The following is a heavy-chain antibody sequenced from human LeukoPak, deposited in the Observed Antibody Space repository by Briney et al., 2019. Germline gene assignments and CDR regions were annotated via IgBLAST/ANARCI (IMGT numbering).Heavy chain of an antibody. V-gene: IGHV3-7*02. CDR1: GFTLSSYW. CDR2: INRDGSEK. CDR3: ARMLVGGTNWFDP. J-gene: IGHJ5*02. D-gene: IGHD1-26*01. Sequence: PGGSQRLSCAASGFTLSSYWMSWVPQAPGKGLEWLANINRDGSEKYYVDSVKGRFTISRDNAKNSLYLQMNSLRAEDTSVYYCARMLVGGTNWFDPWGQGTLVTVSS.